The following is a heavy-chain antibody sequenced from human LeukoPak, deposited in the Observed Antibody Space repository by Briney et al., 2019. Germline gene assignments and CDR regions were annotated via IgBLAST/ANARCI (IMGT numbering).Heavy chain of an antibody. Sequence: GGSLRLSCAASGFTFSSYGMHWVRQAPGKGLVWASGISSAGVSTSYADSVKGRFTISRDNAKNTLYLQMNSLRAEDTAGYYVVRHMPRSGIFAWGEGATVTVSS. V-gene: IGHV3-74*01. CDR3: VRHMPRSGIFA. D-gene: IGHD6-25*01. CDR1: GFTFSSYG. J-gene: IGHJ6*01. CDR2: ISSAGVST.